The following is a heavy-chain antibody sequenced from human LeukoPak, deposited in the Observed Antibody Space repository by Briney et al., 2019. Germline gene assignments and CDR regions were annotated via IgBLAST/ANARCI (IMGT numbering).Heavy chain of an antibody. Sequence: SGTLSLTCAVYGGSLSGYYWSWIRQPPGKGLEWIGEINHSGSTNYNPSLKSRVTISVDTSKNQFSLKLSSVTAADTAVYYCARRRINLNIWGQGTMVTVSS. CDR1: GGSLSGYY. CDR3: ARRRINLNI. D-gene: IGHD1-20*01. CDR2: INHSGST. J-gene: IGHJ3*02. V-gene: IGHV4-34*01.